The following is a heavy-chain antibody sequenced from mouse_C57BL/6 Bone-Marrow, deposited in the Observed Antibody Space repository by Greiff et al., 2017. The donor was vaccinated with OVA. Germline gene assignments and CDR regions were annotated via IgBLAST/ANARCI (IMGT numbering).Heavy chain of an antibody. CDR2: ISSGSSTI. Sequence: EVKLVESGGGLVKPGGSLKLSCAASGFTFSDYGMHWVRQAPEKGLEWVAYISSGSSTIYYADTVKGRFTISRDNAKNTLFLQMTSLRSEDTAMYYCARPYGNYSFAYWGQGTLVTVSA. V-gene: IGHV5-17*01. CDR1: GFTFSDYG. J-gene: IGHJ3*01. CDR3: ARPYGNYSFAY. D-gene: IGHD2-1*01.